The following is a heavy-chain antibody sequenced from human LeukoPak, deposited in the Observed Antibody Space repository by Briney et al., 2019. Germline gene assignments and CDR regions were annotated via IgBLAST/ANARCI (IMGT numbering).Heavy chain of an antibody. CDR3: AKEVGIFGVVSDSAFDI. CDR1: GFTFSSYD. J-gene: IGHJ3*02. V-gene: IGHV3-30*18. D-gene: IGHD3-3*01. CDR2: ISYDGSNK. Sequence: GGSLRLSCAASGFTFSSYDMHWVHQAPVKGLEWVAVISYDGSNKYYADSVKGRFTISRDNSKNTLYLQMNSLRAEDTAVYYCAKEVGIFGVVSDSAFDIWGQGTMVTVSS.